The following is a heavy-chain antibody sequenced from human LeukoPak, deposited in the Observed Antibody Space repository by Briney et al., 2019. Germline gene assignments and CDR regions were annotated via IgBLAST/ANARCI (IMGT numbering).Heavy chain of an antibody. Sequence: PGGSLRLSCAASGFTFSDYSMNWVRQAPGKGLEWVSHISGGSSTMYYADSVKGRFTISRDNAKNSLYLQMNSLRAEDTAVYYCARDRGQTGYYWSYYYYMDVWGIGTTVTVSS. D-gene: IGHD3-9*01. CDR1: GFTFSDYS. CDR2: ISGGSSTM. CDR3: ARDRGQTGYYWSYYYYMDV. J-gene: IGHJ6*03. V-gene: IGHV3-48*01.